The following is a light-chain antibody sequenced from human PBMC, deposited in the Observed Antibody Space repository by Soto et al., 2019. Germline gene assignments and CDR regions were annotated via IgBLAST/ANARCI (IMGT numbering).Light chain of an antibody. Sequence: EIVLTQSPATLSLSPGERATLSCRASQSVSNYLGWYQQKPGQAPRLLIYDASNRATAIPARFSGSGSGTDFTLTISSLATEDFGVYYCQKGGTVGQGTRLEIK. CDR2: DAS. V-gene: IGKV3-11*01. CDR3: QKGGT. J-gene: IGKJ5*01. CDR1: QSVSNY.